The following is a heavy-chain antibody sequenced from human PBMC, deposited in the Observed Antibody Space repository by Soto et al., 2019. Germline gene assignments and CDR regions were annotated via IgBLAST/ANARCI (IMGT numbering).Heavy chain of an antibody. J-gene: IGHJ6*03. CDR2: IIPILGIA. V-gene: IGHV1-69*02. Sequence: SVKVSCKASGGTFSSYTISWVRQAPVQGLEWMGRIIPILGIANYAQKFQGRVTITADKSTSTAYMELSSLRSEDTAVYYCARSDYGDYVTNYYYYYMDVWDKGTTVTVSS. CDR1: GGTFSSYT. CDR3: ARSDYGDYVTNYYYYYMDV. D-gene: IGHD4-17*01.